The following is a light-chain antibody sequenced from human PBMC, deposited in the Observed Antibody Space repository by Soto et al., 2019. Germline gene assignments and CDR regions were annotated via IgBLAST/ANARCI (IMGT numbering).Light chain of an antibody. CDR3: QQRSNWPIT. Sequence: IVMTQSPATLSVSPGEGATVSCRASQSVSSHLAWYQHKPGQAPRLLFYDASTRATGIPARFSGSGSGTEFTHANSGLQSEDCAGYDCQQRSNWPITFGGGTKVEIK. V-gene: IGKV3-15*01. J-gene: IGKJ4*01. CDR2: DAS. CDR1: QSVSSH.